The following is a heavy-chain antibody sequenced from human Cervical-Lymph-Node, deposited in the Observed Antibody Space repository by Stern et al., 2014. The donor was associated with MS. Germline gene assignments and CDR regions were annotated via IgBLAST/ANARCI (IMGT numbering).Heavy chain of an antibody. CDR2: INSEGSGT. CDR3: VRDWTSDTRGYWYFDY. J-gene: IGHJ4*02. CDR1: GFTFNTYW. D-gene: IGHD3-22*01. Sequence: EMQLVESGGGLVQPGGSLRLSCAAAGFTFNTYWMHWVRQAPGKGLVWVARINSEGSGTTYADSVKGRFTISRDNARNTLYLQMSSLGYDDTAVYYCVRDWTSDTRGYWYFDYWGQGTLVTVSS. V-gene: IGHV3-74*01.